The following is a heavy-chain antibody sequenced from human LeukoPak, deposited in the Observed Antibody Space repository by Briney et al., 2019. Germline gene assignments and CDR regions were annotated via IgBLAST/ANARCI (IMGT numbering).Heavy chain of an antibody. D-gene: IGHD3-22*01. CDR1: GGSISSYY. CDR2: IYYSGST. CDR3: ARGYDSSGSPDAFDI. J-gene: IGHJ3*02. Sequence: SETLSLTCTVSGGSISSYYWSWIRQPPGKGLEWIGYIYYSGSTNYNPSLKSRVTISVDTSKNQFSLKLSSVTAADTDVYYCARGYDSSGSPDAFDIWGQGTMVTVSS. V-gene: IGHV4-59*01.